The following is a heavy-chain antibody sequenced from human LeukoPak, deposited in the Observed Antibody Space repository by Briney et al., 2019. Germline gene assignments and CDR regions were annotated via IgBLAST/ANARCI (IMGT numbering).Heavy chain of an antibody. Sequence: GGSLRLSCAASGFTFSGSAMYWVRQASGKGLEWAGRIRSKANSYATAYAASVKGRFTISRDDSKNTAYLQMNSLKTEDTAVYYCTRQIAVAGSEDYWGQGTLVTVSS. V-gene: IGHV3-73*01. CDR2: IRSKANSYAT. D-gene: IGHD6-19*01. CDR3: TRQIAVAGSEDY. J-gene: IGHJ4*02. CDR1: GFTFSGSA.